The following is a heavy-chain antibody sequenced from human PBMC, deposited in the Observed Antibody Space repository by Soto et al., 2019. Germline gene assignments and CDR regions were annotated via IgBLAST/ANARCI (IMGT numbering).Heavy chain of an antibody. J-gene: IGHJ4*02. CDR1: GFTFSSYS. CDR3: ARESGYYYGSGSYRPSPFDY. Sequence: GGSLRLSCAASGFTFSSYSMNWVRQAPGKGLEWVSSISSSSSYIYYADSVKGRFTISRDNAKNSLYLQMNSLRAEDTAVYYCARESGYYYGSGSYRPSPFDYWGQGTLVTVSS. CDR2: ISSSSSYI. D-gene: IGHD3-10*01. V-gene: IGHV3-21*01.